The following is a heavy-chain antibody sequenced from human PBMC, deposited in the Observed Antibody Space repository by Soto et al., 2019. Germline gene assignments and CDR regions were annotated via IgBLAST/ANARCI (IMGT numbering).Heavy chain of an antibody. D-gene: IGHD3-22*01. CDR1: GYTFTSYA. V-gene: IGHV1-3*01. CDR3: ARDRRNYYDSSGYPQILGY. Sequence: GASVKVSCKASGYTFTSYAMHWVRQAPGQRLEWMGWINAGNGNTKYSQKFQGRVTITRDTSASTAYMELSSLRSEDTAVYYCARDRRNYYDSSGYPQILGYWGQGTLVTVSS. CDR2: INAGNGNT. J-gene: IGHJ4*02.